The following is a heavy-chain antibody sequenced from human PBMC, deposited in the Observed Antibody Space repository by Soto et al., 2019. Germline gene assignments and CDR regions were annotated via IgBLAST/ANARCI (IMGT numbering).Heavy chain of an antibody. CDR1: GFTFSSYA. D-gene: IGHD4-4*01. CDR2: ISGSGSST. J-gene: IGHJ4*02. Sequence: GGSLRLSCAAPGFTFSSYAISWVRQAPGKGLEWVSTISGSGSSTYYADSVKGRFTISRDNSKNTLYLQMNSLRAEDTAIYYCSNRDNSNYGGFFDYWGQGTVVTVSS. CDR3: SNRDNSNYGGFFDY. V-gene: IGHV3-23*01.